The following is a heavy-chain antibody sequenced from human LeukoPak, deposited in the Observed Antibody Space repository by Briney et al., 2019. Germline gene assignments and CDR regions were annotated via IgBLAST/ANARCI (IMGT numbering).Heavy chain of an antibody. CDR2: IYYSGST. D-gene: IGHD3-10*01. CDR3: ASPYSSIYGFGELRNYYYGMDV. J-gene: IGHJ6*02. Sequence: SETLSLTCTVSGGSISSSSYYWGWIRQPPGKGLGWIGSIYYSGSTYYNPSLKSRVTISVDTSKNQFSLKLSSVTAADTAVYYCASPYSSIYGFGELRNYYYGMDVWGQGTTVTVSS. V-gene: IGHV4-39*01. CDR1: GGSISSSSYY.